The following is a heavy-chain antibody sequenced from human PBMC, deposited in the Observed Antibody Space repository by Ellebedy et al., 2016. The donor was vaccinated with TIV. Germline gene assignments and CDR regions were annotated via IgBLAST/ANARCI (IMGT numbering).Heavy chain of an antibody. D-gene: IGHD1-26*01. CDR1: GNTFTAYY. CDR2: INPNSGGT. CDR3: AREASGDSATRYCDL. Sequence: AASVKVSCKASGNTFTAYYMHWVRQAPGQGLEWMGWINPNSGGTSYAQKFQGWVTMTRDTSISTDYMELSRLRSDDTAVYYCAREASGDSATRYCDLWGRGTLVTVSS. J-gene: IGHJ2*01. V-gene: IGHV1-2*04.